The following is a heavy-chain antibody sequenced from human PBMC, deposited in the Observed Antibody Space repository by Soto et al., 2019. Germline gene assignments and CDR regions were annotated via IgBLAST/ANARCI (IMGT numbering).Heavy chain of an antibody. Sequence: GGSLRLSCAASGFSLSNYVMNWVRQAPGKGLEWISSIGSSSGTMFHADSVKGRFTISTDSAKNSLYLQMNSLRADDTAIYYCARVPSRGWPYFFDYWALGTLVTVS. V-gene: IGHV3-48*01. J-gene: IGHJ4*02. D-gene: IGHD6-19*01. CDR2: IGSSSGTM. CDR3: ARVPSRGWPYFFDY. CDR1: GFSLSNYV.